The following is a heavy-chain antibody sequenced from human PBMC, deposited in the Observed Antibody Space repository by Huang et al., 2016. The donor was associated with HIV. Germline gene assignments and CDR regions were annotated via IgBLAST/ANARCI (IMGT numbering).Heavy chain of an antibody. D-gene: IGHD1-26*01. J-gene: IGHJ6*02. CDR2: ISHEGSNK. CDR1: GFSFSSYG. Sequence: QERLVESGGGVVQPGGSLRLSCVASGFSFSSYGMHWVRQAPGKDLEGGAVISHEGSNKPDAEAVRGRFTISRDNSKNSVYLQMNSLRPEDTAVYFCAKDRPYSGPSYHYYYYGMDVWGQGTTVTVSS. V-gene: IGHV3-30*18. CDR3: AKDRPYSGPSYHYYYYGMDV.